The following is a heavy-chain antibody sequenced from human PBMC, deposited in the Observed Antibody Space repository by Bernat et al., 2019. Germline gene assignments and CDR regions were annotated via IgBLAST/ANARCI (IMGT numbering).Heavy chain of an antibody. CDR1: GFTFSSYS. Sequence: EVQLVESGGGLVKPGGSLRLSCAASGFTFSSYSMNWVRQAPGKGLEWVSSISSSSSYIYYADSVKGRFTISRDNAKNSLYLQMNSLRAEDTAVSYCARDLRIVGATRVGAFDIWGQGTMVTVSS. V-gene: IGHV3-21*01. CDR3: ARDLRIVGATRVGAFDI. J-gene: IGHJ3*02. CDR2: ISSSSSYI. D-gene: IGHD1-26*01.